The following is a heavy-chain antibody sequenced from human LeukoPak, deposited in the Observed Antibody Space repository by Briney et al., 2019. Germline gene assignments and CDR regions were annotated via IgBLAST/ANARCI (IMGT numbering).Heavy chain of an antibody. CDR2: IYSGGST. CDR3: AKDTYYYDSSGSS. V-gene: IGHV3-53*01. D-gene: IGHD3-22*01. J-gene: IGHJ5*02. Sequence: GGSLRPSCAASGFTVSSNYMSWVRQAPGKGLEWVSVIYSGGSTYYADSVKGRFTISRDNSKNTLYLQMNSLRAEDTAVYYCAKDTYYYDSSGSSWGQGTLVTVSS. CDR1: GFTVSSNY.